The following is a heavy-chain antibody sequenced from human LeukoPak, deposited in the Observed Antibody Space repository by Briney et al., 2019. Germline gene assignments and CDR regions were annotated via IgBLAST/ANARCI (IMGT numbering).Heavy chain of an antibody. V-gene: IGHV3-30*02. CDR1: GFTFSNNA. Sequence: GGSLRLSCAASGFTFSNNAMHWVRQAPGKGLVWVAYIRYDGGNAYYVDSVKGRFTISRDNSKDTLYLQMNGPRPEDTAVYFCAKGDYYGSGLDYWGQGAPVTVSS. CDR2: IRYDGGNA. CDR3: AKGDYYGSGLDY. J-gene: IGHJ4*02. D-gene: IGHD3-10*01.